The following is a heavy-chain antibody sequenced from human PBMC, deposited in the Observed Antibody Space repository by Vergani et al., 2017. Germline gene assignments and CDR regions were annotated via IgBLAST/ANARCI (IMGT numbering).Heavy chain of an antibody. CDR1: GGTFSSYA. Sequence: QVQLVQSGAEVKKPGSSVKVSCKASGGTFSSYAISWVRQAPGQGLEWMGGIIPIFGTANYAQKFQGRVTITADESTSTAYMELSSLRSEETAGYYWARGDRITIFGVVTPKHYYGMDVWGQGTTVTVSS. CDR2: IIPIFGTA. V-gene: IGHV1-69*01. D-gene: IGHD3-3*01. CDR3: ARGDRITIFGVVTPKHYYGMDV. J-gene: IGHJ6*02.